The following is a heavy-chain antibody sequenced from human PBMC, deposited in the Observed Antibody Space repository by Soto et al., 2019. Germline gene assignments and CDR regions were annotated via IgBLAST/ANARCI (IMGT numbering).Heavy chain of an antibody. Sequence: PSETLSLTCTVSGGSIISSNWWTWVRQPPGKGLEWIGEIYHSGSTNYNPSLKSRVTISVDTSKNQFSLKLSSVTAADTAVYYSARRYKAAAGRGWDYWGQGTLVTVSS. CDR3: ARRYKAAAGRGWDY. V-gene: IGHV4-4*02. CDR1: GGSIISSNW. D-gene: IGHD6-13*01. J-gene: IGHJ4*02. CDR2: IYHSGST.